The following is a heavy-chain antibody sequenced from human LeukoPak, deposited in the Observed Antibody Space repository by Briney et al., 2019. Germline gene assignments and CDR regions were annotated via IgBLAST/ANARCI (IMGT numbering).Heavy chain of an antibody. Sequence: PSETLSLTCTVSGGSISSYYWSWIRQPPGKGLEWIGYIYYSGSTNYNPSLKSRVTISVDTSKNQFSLKLSSVTAADTAVYYCASSGWYPYWGQGPLVTVSS. CDR2: IYYSGST. CDR3: ASSGWYPY. CDR1: GGSISSYY. J-gene: IGHJ4*02. V-gene: IGHV4-59*01. D-gene: IGHD6-19*01.